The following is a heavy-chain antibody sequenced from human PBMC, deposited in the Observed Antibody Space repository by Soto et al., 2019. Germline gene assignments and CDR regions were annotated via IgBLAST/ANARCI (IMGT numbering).Heavy chain of an antibody. D-gene: IGHD4-17*01. V-gene: IGHV3-30-3*01. J-gene: IGHJ6*02. Sequence: QVQLVESGGGVVQPGRSLRLSCAASGFTFSSYAMHWVRQAPGKGLEWVAVISYDGSNKYYADSVKGRFTISRDNSKNTLYLQMNSLRAEDTAVYYCVRAPDYGETPYYYGMDVWGQGTTVTVSS. CDR2: ISYDGSNK. CDR3: VRAPDYGETPYYYGMDV. CDR1: GFTFSSYA.